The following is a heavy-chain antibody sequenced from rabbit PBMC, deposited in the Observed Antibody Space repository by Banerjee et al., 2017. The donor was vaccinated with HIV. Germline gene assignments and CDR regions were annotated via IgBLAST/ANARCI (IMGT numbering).Heavy chain of an antibody. CDR1: GFSFSSSDY. V-gene: IGHV1S45*01. Sequence: QEQLVESGGGLVQPEGSLALTCKASGFSFSSSDYICWVRQAPGKGLEWISCIAGSSSGFTYSATWAKGRFTISKTSSTTVTLQMTSLTAADTATYFCARNYVNAFDPWGPGTLVTVS. CDR3: ARNYVNAFDP. CDR2: IAGSSSGFT. D-gene: IGHD1-1*01. J-gene: IGHJ2*01.